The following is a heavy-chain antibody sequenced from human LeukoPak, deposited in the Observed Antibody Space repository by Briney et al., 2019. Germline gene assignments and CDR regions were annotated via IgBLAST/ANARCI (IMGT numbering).Heavy chain of an antibody. CDR3: ARVTYYYDSSGFAFGY. V-gene: IGHV3-7*01. CDR2: IKQDGSEK. CDR1: GFTFSNYW. Sequence: GGSLRLSCAASGFTFSNYWMSWVRQAPGKGLEWVANIKQDGSEKYYVDSVKGRFTISRDNAKNSLYLQMNSLRAEDTAVYYCARVTYYYDSSGFAFGYWGQGTLVTVSS. D-gene: IGHD3-22*01. J-gene: IGHJ4*02.